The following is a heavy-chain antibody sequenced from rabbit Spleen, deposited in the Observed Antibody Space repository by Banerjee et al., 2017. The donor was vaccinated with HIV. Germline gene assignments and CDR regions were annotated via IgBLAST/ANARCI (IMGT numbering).Heavy chain of an antibody. CDR2: IYPDSGDT. CDR3: ARDTSSSFSSYGMDL. J-gene: IGHJ6*01. Sequence: QSLEESGGDLVKPGASLTLTCTASDSYYMCWVRQAPGKGLEWIGCIYPDSGDTYYASWAKGRFTISKTSSTTLTLQMTSLTAADTATYFCARDTSSSFSSYGMDLWGPGTLVTVS. D-gene: IGHD1-1*01. V-gene: IGHV1S40*01. CDR1: DSYY.